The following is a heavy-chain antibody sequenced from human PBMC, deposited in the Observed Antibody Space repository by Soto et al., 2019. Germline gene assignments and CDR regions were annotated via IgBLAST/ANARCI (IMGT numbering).Heavy chain of an antibody. CDR1: GDSFSSYW. Sequence: GESLKISCKSSGDSFSSYWIAWVRLMPGKGLEWMGSIYPDDSDTKYSPSFQGQVTISADKSISAAYLQWSSLKASDTAIYYCARNSLTGYYNYYYSMDVWGKGTTVTDSS. J-gene: IGHJ6*04. CDR3: ARNSLTGYYNYYYSMDV. V-gene: IGHV5-51*01. CDR2: IYPDDSDT. D-gene: IGHD3-9*01.